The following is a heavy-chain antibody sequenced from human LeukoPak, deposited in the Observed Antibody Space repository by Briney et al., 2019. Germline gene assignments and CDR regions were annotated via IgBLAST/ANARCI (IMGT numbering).Heavy chain of an antibody. Sequence: PGGSLRLSCAASGFTFSSYAMSWVRQAPGKGLEWVSGISGSGGSTYYADSVKGRFTISRDNSKNTLYLQTNSLRAEDTAVYYCAKGGRSYYFYYMDVWGKGTTVTVSS. J-gene: IGHJ6*03. CDR3: AKGGRSYYFYYMDV. CDR2: ISGSGGST. D-gene: IGHD2-15*01. V-gene: IGHV3-23*01. CDR1: GFTFSSYA.